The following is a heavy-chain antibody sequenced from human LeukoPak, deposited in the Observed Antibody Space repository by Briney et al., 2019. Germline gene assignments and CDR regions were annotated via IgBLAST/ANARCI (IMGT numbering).Heavy chain of an antibody. CDR3: ASGDSSSYYFYFDY. CDR1: GLTFSSYS. V-gene: IGHV3-21*01. Sequence: GGSLRLSCAASGLTFSSYSMNWVRQAPGKGLEWVSYTSDSSSYTYYADSVKGRFTISRDNAKNSLYLQMNSLRAEDTAVYYCASGDSSSYYFYFDYWGQGTLVTVSS. CDR2: TSDSSSYT. J-gene: IGHJ4*02. D-gene: IGHD6-13*01.